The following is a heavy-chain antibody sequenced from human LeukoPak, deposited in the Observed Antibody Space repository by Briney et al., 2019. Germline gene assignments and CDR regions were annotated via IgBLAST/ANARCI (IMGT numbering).Heavy chain of an antibody. D-gene: IGHD6-13*01. CDR1: GFTFSSYW. J-gene: IGHJ4*02. CDR2: ISGSGGST. Sequence: PGGSLRLSCVASGFTFSSYWMHWVRQDPRKGLEWVSAISGSGGSTYYADSVKGRFTISRDNSKNTLYLQMNSLRAEDTAVYYCAKEVTRKAAAGNFDYWGQGTLVTVSS. CDR3: AKEVTRKAAAGNFDY. V-gene: IGHV3-23*01.